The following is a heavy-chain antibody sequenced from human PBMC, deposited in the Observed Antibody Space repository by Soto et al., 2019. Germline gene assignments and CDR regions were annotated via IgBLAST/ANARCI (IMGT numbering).Heavy chain of an antibody. D-gene: IGHD1-26*01. CDR1: GYTFTSYD. V-gene: IGHV1-8*01. Sequence: QVPLVQSGAEVKKPGASVKVSCKASGYTFTSYDINWVRQATGQGLEWMGWMNPNSGNTGYAQKFQGRVTMTRNTSISTAYMELSSLRSEDTAVYYCARGPGGSYYYYYYGMDVWGQGTTVTVSS. CDR3: ARGPGGSYYYYYYGMDV. CDR2: MNPNSGNT. J-gene: IGHJ6*02.